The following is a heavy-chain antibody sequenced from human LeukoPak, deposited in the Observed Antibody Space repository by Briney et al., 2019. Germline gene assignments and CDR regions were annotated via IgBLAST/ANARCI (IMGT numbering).Heavy chain of an antibody. J-gene: IGHJ6*03. V-gene: IGHV4-59*02. CDR3: ARRGQDYYYYMDV. CDR2: IFYTGTT. CDR1: GGSVSGYY. D-gene: IGHD3-10*01. Sequence: PSETLSLTCTVSGGSVSGYYWSWIRQSPGKGLEWIGYIFYTGTTLYSPSLRGRVTMSVDTSENQFSLKLSSVTAADTAVYYCARRGQDYYYYMDVWGKGTTVTVSS.